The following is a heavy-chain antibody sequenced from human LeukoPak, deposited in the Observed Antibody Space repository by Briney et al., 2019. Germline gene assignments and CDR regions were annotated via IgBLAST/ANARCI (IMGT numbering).Heavy chain of an antibody. J-gene: IGHJ6*03. CDR2: IYHSGTT. Sequence: SGTLSLTCAVSGGSISSSSWWSWVRQPPGKGLEWIGEIYHSGTTNYNPSLKSRVTISLDKSKNQFSLKLSSVTAADTAVYYCARVRGSYYHYYYYMDVWGKGTTVTISS. CDR3: ARVRGSYYHYYYYMDV. CDR1: GGSISSSSW. D-gene: IGHD1-26*01. V-gene: IGHV4-4*02.